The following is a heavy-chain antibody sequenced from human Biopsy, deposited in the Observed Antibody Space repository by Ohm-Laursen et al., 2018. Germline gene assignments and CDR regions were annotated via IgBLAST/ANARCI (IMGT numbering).Heavy chain of an antibody. CDR1: GYTYTSYG. CDR3: ARGPHSGSHSCFDY. D-gene: IGHD1-26*01. J-gene: IGHJ4*02. V-gene: IGHV1-69*13. Sequence: GASVKVSCKASGYTYTSYGISWVRQAPGQGPEWMGGIIPMFGTANYAQMFQGRVTISADESTSTSYMELSSLTTEDTAIYYCARGPHSGSHSCFDYWGRGTLVTVSS. CDR2: IIPMFGTA.